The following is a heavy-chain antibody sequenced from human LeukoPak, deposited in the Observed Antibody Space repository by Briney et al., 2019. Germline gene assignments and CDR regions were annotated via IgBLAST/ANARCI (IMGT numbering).Heavy chain of an antibody. CDR2: IHYSGST. D-gene: IGHD2-21*02. V-gene: IGHV4-30-4*01. Sequence: SETLSLTCTVSGGSISSGDYYWSWMRPPLGKGLQWIGYIHYSGSTYYHPSLKSRVTISVDTSKSQFSLKLNSVTAADTAVYYCAREILAYCGGDCYSAPFDYWGQGTLVTVSS. CDR1: GGSISSGDYY. CDR3: AREILAYCGGDCYSAPFDY. J-gene: IGHJ4*02.